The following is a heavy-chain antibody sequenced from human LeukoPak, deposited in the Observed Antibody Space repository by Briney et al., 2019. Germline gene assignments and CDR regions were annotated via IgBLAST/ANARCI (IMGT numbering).Heavy chain of an antibody. J-gene: IGHJ4*02. CDR2: IYTSGST. V-gene: IGHV4-61*02. CDR1: GGSISSGSYY. D-gene: IGHD3-22*01. Sequence: PSQTLPLTCTVSGGSISSGSYYWSWIRQPAGKGLEWIGRIYTSGSTNYNPSLKSRVTISVDTSKNQFSLKLSSVTAADTAVYYCAGSLDLYDSSGYYGYWGQGTLVTVSS. CDR3: AGSLDLYDSSGYYGY.